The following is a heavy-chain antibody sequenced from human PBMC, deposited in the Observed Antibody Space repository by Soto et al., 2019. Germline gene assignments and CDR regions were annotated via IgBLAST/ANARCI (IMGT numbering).Heavy chain of an antibody. CDR3: ARGDGNYDILTGFPDAFDI. D-gene: IGHD3-9*01. V-gene: IGHV4-59*01. CDR2: IYYSGST. Sequence: SETLSLTCTVSGGSISSYYWSWIRQPPGKGLEWIGYIYYSGSTNYNPSLKSRVTISVDTSKNQFSLMLSSVTAADTAVYYCARGDGNYDILTGFPDAFDIWGQGTMVTVSS. J-gene: IGHJ3*02. CDR1: GGSISSYY.